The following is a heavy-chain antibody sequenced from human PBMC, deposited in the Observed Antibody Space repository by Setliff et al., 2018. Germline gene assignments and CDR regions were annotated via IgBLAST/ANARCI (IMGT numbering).Heavy chain of an antibody. J-gene: IGHJ3*02. Sequence: SETLSLTCTVSGGSISNYYWSWIRQPAGKGLEWIGRIYTSGSTNYNPSLKSRVTMSVDTSKNQFSLKLSSVTAADTAVYYCVRKGISALSGAFDMWGQGTMVTVSS. CDR2: IYTSGST. CDR1: GGSISNYY. D-gene: IGHD1-26*01. CDR3: VRKGISALSGAFDM. V-gene: IGHV4-4*07.